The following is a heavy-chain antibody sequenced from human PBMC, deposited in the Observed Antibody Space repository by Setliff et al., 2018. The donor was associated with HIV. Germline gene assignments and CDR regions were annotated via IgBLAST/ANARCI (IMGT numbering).Heavy chain of an antibody. D-gene: IGHD1-1*01. CDR1: GGSISSGGYF. Sequence: SETLSLTCTVSGGSISSGGYFWSWIRQLPGKGLEWIGYIYYSGSTFYNPSLKSRVSISVDTAKNQFSLKLSSVTAADTAVYYCGRVTDKSDDPDDYWGQGTLVTVSS. V-gene: IGHV4-31*03. CDR3: GRVTDKSDDPDDY. J-gene: IGHJ4*02. CDR2: IYYSGST.